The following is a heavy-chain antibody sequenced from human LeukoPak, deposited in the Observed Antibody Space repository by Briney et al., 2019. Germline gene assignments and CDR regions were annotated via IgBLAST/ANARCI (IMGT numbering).Heavy chain of an antibody. D-gene: IGHD3-16*01. CDR3: ARHWGFRGYYFDY. CDR2: INHSGST. Sequence: SETLSLTCAVYGGSFSGYYWSWIRQPPGKGLEWIGEINHSGSTNYNPSLKSRVTISVDTSKNQFSLKLSSVTAADTAVYYCARHWGFRGYYFDYWGQGTLVTVSS. V-gene: IGHV4-34*01. J-gene: IGHJ4*02. CDR1: GGSFSGYY.